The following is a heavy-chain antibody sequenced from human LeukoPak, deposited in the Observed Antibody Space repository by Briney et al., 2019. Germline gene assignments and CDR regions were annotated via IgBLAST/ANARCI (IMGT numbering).Heavy chain of an antibody. Sequence: ASVKVSCKASGYTFTGYYMHWVRQAPGQGLEWRGWINPNSGGTNYAQQFQGRVTVTRDTSISTAYMELSRLRSDDTAVYYCARDMEYCSGGSCRQNDYWGQGTLVTVSS. CDR1: GYTFTGYY. CDR3: ARDMEYCSGGSCRQNDY. J-gene: IGHJ4*02. V-gene: IGHV1-2*02. CDR2: INPNSGGT. D-gene: IGHD2-15*01.